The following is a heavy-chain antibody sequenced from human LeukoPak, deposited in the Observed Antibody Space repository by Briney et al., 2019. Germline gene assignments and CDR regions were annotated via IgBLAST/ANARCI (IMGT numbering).Heavy chain of an antibody. CDR1: GGSFSGYY. CDR3: ARGQDVSPSRGMVRGPYYYYGMDV. Sequence: SETLSLTCAVYGGSFSGYYWSWIRQPPGKGLEWIGEINHSGSTNYNPSLKSRVTISVDTSKNQFSLKLSSVTAADTAVYYCARGQDVSPSRGMVRGPYYYYGMDVWGKGTTVTVSS. CDR2: INHSGST. J-gene: IGHJ6*04. D-gene: IGHD3-10*01. V-gene: IGHV4-34*01.